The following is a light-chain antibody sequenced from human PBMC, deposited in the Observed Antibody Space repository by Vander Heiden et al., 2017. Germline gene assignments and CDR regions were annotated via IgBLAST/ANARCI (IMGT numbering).Light chain of an antibody. CDR1: SSHIGAGYD. J-gene: IGLJ2*01. CDR3: QSYDSSLSVVV. CDR2: GNS. Sequence: QSVLTQPPSASGAPGQRVTISCTGSSSHIGAGYDVHWYQQLPGTAPKLLIYGNSNRPSGVPDRFSGSKSGTSASLAITGLQAEDEADYYCQSYDSSLSVVVFGGGTKLTVL. V-gene: IGLV1-40*01.